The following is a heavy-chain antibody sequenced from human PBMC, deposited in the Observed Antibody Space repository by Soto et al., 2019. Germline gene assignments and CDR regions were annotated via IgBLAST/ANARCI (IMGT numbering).Heavy chain of an antibody. CDR1: GDTFDTFA. CDR2: IIPIFRTP. CDR3: ARDKGRGQLGGNYYYALDV. Sequence: QVQLVQSGAEVLKPGSSVKLSCKTSGDTFDTFAISWVRQAPGQGLEWMGGIIPIFRTPDYTQKFQGRVTXTXDXXTSTAYMELSSLSSEDTAVYYCARDKGRGQLGGNYYYALDVWGQGTTVTVSS. D-gene: IGHD1-1*01. J-gene: IGHJ6*02. V-gene: IGHV1-69*05.